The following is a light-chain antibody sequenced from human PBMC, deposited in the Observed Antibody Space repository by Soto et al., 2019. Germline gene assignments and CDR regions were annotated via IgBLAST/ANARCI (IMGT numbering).Light chain of an antibody. J-gene: IGLJ1*01. CDR2: EVS. V-gene: IGLV2-23*02. CDR3: CSYAGSSLFV. CDR1: SSDVGSYNL. Sequence: QSVLTQPASVSGSTGQSITISCTGNSSDVGSYNLVSWYQQHPGKAPKLMIYEVSKRPSGVSNRFSGSKSGNTASLTISGLQAEDEADYYCCSYAGSSLFVFGTGPKVT.